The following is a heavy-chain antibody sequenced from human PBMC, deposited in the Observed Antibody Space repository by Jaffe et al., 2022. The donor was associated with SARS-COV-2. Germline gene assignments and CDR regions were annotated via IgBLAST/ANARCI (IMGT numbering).Heavy chain of an antibody. J-gene: IGHJ6*02. V-gene: IGHV1-46*01. CDR1: GYTFTSYY. Sequence: QVQLVQSGAEVKKPGASVKVSCKASGYTFTSYYMHWVRQAPGQGLEWMGIINPSGGSTSYAQKFQGRVTMTRDTSTSTVYMELSSLRSEDTAVYYCARDVSSLNRGYFDWLRSRGMDVWGQGTTVTVSS. CDR3: ARDVSSLNRGYFDWLRSRGMDV. CDR2: INPSGGST. D-gene: IGHD3-9*01.